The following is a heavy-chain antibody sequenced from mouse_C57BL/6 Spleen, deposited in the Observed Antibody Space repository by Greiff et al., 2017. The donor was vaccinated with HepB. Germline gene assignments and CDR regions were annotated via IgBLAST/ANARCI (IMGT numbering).Heavy chain of an antibody. Sequence: EVQLQQSGPELVKPGASVKISCKASGYTFTDYYMNWVKQSHGKSLEWIGDINPNNGGTSYNQKFKGKATLTVDKSSSTAYMELRSLTSEDSAVYYCASSEGLYYGSSYRFAYWGQGTLVTVSA. CDR1: GYTFTDYY. CDR3: ASSEGLYYGSSYRFAY. V-gene: IGHV1-26*01. D-gene: IGHD1-1*01. J-gene: IGHJ3*01. CDR2: INPNNGGT.